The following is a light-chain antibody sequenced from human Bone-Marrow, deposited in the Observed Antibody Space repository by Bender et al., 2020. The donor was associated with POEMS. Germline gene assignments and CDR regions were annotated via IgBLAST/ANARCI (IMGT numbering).Light chain of an antibody. J-gene: IGLJ3*02. V-gene: IGLV2-14*03. Sequence: QSALTQPASVSGSPGQSITVSCTASSGDIGAYKHVSWYQQHPGKAPKLMIYDDNYRPSGVSNRFSGSKSGSTASLNISGRQAEDEANYYCCTYAGSSTWVFGGGTKVSV. CDR3: CTYAGSSTWV. CDR2: DDN. CDR1: SGDIGAYKH.